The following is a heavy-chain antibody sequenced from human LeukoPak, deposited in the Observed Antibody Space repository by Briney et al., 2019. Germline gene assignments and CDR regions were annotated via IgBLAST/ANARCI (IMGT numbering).Heavy chain of an antibody. CDR1: GFTVSSNF. V-gene: IGHV3-66*01. CDR3: ATEGQPPTTADYSTSLFVDC. D-gene: IGHD4-11*01. CDR2: IYCGGST. J-gene: IGHJ4*02. Sequence: GGSLRLSGAASGFTVSSNFMSWVRQAPGKGLEWVSVIYCGGSTYYADSVKVRFANSRDNSKITLYLQMNRLRAENTAVYYCATEGQPPTTADYSTSLFVDCWGQGTLVTVSS.